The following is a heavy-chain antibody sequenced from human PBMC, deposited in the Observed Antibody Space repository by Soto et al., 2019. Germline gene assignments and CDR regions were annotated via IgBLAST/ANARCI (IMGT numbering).Heavy chain of an antibody. CDR1: GFTFSSYA. D-gene: IGHD3-22*01. CDR3: AKSDESSGYLGGVFDY. CDR2: ISGSGGST. Sequence: EVQLLESGGGLVQPGGSLRLSCAASGFTFSSYAMSWVRQAPGKGLEWVSAISGSGGSTYYADSVKGRFTISRDNSKNTLYLQMNTLRAEDMAVYYCAKSDESSGYLGGVFDYWGQGTLVTVSS. J-gene: IGHJ4*02. V-gene: IGHV3-23*01.